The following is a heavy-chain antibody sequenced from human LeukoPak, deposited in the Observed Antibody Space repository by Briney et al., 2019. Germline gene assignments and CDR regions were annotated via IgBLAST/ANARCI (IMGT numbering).Heavy chain of an antibody. J-gene: IGHJ6*03. D-gene: IGHD2-21*02. CDR3: ARVSCGGDCSHMDV. Sequence: GGSLRLSCAVSGFTVSSNYMSWVRQPPGKGLEWVSVIYSGGSTYYADSVKGRFTISRDNSKNTLYLQMNSLRAEDTAVYYCARVSCGGDCSHMDVWGKGTTVTVSS. CDR1: GFTVSSNY. V-gene: IGHV3-53*01. CDR2: IYSGGST.